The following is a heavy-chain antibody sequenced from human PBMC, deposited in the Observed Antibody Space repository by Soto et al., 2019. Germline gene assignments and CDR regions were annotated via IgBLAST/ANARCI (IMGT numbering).Heavy chain of an antibody. J-gene: IGHJ6*02. V-gene: IGHV4-34*01. CDR1: GGSFSGYY. CDR3: ARALRRRWLQSGYYGMDV. CDR2: INHSGST. D-gene: IGHD5-12*01. Sequence: PSETLSLTCAVYGGSFSGYYWGWIRQPPGKGLEWIGEINHSGSTNYNPSLKSRVTISVDTSKNQFSLKRSAVTAADTAVYYCARALRRRWLQSGYYGMDVWGQGTTVTVSS.